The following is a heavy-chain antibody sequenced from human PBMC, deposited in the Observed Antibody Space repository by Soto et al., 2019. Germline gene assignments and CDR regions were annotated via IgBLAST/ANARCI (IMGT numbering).Heavy chain of an antibody. CDR2: IDWDDDK. Sequence: SGPTLVNPTQTLTLTCTFSGFSLNTSGMSVSWKRQPPRKAMEWLARIDWDDDKYYNTSLKTRLTISKDTYKNQVVLTMTNVDPVDTATYYCARTPDILLVPAAIVFDYWGQGTLVTVSS. CDR3: ARTPDILLVPAAIVFDY. D-gene: IGHD2-2*01. J-gene: IGHJ4*02. CDR1: GFSLNTSGMS. V-gene: IGHV2-70*11.